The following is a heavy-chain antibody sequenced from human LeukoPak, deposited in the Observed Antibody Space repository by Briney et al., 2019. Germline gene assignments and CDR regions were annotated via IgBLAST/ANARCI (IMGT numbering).Heavy chain of an antibody. J-gene: IGHJ4*02. Sequence: GGSLRLSCAASGFTFSSYSMNWVRQAPGKGLEWVSSISSSSSYIYYADSVKGRFTISRDNAKNSLYLQMNSLRAEDTAVYYCAKDNVVYCSGGSCAQDYWGQGTLVTVSS. CDR1: GFTFSSYS. V-gene: IGHV3-21*01. D-gene: IGHD2-15*01. CDR3: AKDNVVYCSGGSCAQDY. CDR2: ISSSSSYI.